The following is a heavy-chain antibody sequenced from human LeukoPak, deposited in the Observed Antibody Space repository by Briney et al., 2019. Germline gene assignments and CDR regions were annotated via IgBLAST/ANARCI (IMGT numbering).Heavy chain of an antibody. Sequence: PSETLSLTCTVSGGSISSYYWSWIRQPPGKGLGWIGYIYYSGSTNYNPSLKSRVTISVDTSKNQFSLKLSSVTAADTAVYYCAGFRYYFDYWGRGTLVSVSS. CDR3: AGFRYYFDY. V-gene: IGHV4-59*01. CDR1: GGSISSYY. J-gene: IGHJ4*02. CDR2: IYYSGST.